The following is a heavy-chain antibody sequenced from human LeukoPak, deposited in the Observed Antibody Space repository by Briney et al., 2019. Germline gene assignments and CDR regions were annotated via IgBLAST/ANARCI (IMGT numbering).Heavy chain of an antibody. CDR2: IKQDGSEK. J-gene: IGHJ5*02. D-gene: IGHD2-15*01. CDR1: GFTFSSYW. CDR3: ARDHRRSLKDIVVVVAATGHNWFDP. Sequence: PWGSLRLSCAASGFTFSSYWMSWVRQAPGKGLEWVANIKQDGSEKYYVDSVKGRFTISRDNAKNSLYLQMNSLRAEDTAVYYCARDHRRSLKDIVVVVAATGHNWFDPWGQGTLVTVSS. V-gene: IGHV3-7*01.